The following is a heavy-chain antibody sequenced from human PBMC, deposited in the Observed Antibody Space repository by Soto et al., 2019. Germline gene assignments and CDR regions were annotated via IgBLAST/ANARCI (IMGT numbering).Heavy chain of an antibody. D-gene: IGHD2-2*01. Sequence: GPSVKVSCKASGYTFTDYYIHWGRQAPGQGLEWMGWINPNSGGTNYAQKFQGWVTMTRDTSISTAYMELSRLRSDDTAVYYCARAPTDLIVVVPAAMGYWGQGTLVTVSS. CDR3: ARAPTDLIVVVPAAMGY. V-gene: IGHV1-2*04. CDR1: GYTFTDYY. CDR2: INPNSGGT. J-gene: IGHJ4*02.